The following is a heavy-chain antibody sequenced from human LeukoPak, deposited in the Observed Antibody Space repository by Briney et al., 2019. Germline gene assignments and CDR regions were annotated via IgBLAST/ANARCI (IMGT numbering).Heavy chain of an antibody. CDR1: GGSISSYY. CDR3: ARLPATAYCSGGSCYFRGYYYGMDV. J-gene: IGHJ6*02. Sequence: SETLSLTCTVSGGSISSYYWSWIRQPPGRGLEWIGYIYYSGSTNYNPSLKSRVTISVDTSKNQFSLKLSSVTAADTAVYYCARLPATAYCSGGSCYFRGYYYGMDVWGQGTTVTVSS. D-gene: IGHD2-15*01. V-gene: IGHV4-59*08. CDR2: IYYSGST.